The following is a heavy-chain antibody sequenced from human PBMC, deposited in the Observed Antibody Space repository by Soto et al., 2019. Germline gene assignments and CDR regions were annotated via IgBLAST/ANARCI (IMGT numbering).Heavy chain of an antibody. D-gene: IGHD1-26*01. J-gene: IGHJ6*02. V-gene: IGHV4-61*08. CDR2: IYYSGST. CDR3: ARQVGTTGYYYYGIDV. Sequence: LSLTCAVSGGSISSGGYSWSWIRQPPGKGLEWIGYIYYSGSTNYNPSLRGRVTISLDTSRNQFSLNLSSVSAADTAVYYCARQVGTTGYYYYGIDVWGQGTTVTVSS. CDR1: GGSISSGGYS.